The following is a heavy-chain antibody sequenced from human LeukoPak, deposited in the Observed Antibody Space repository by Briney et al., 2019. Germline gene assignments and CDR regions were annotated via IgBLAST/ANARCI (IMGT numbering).Heavy chain of an antibody. CDR3: ARASPGPYDFWSGYYSGYYYYGMDV. CDR1: GGSISSGGYY. D-gene: IGHD3-3*01. J-gene: IGHJ6*02. CDR2: IYYSGST. V-gene: IGHV4-31*03. Sequence: SETLSLTCTVSGGSISSGGYYWSWIRQHPGKGLEWIGYIYYSGSTYYNPSLKSRVTISVDTSKNQFSLKLSSVTAADTAVYYCARASPGPYDFWSGYYSGYYYYGMDVWGQGTTVTVSS.